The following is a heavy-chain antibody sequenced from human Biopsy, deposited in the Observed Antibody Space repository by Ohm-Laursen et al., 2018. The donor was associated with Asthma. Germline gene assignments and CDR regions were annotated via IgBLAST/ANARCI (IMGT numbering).Heavy chain of an antibody. J-gene: IGHJ4*02. CDR1: GFTVSRDH. Sequence: SLRLSCAAPGFTVSRDHMFWVRQALGKGLEWVSVIYSGGTSDTADSVRGRFTISRDFYKNTLYLQMDSLRAEDTAVYYCARGDSSGWSHYYFDYWGQGTLVTVSS. CDR2: IYSGGTS. D-gene: IGHD6-19*01. CDR3: ARGDSSGWSHYYFDY. V-gene: IGHV3-53*01.